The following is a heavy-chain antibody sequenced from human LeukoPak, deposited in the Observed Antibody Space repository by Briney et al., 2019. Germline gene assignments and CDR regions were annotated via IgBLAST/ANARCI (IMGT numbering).Heavy chain of an antibody. J-gene: IGHJ6*03. CDR3: ARRVHYYYYMDV. Sequence: SEPLSLTCTVSGGSISSYYWSWIRQPPGKGLESLGYIYTSGPPNYNPSLKSRVTISVDTSKNQFSLKLRSVTAADTAVYYCARRVHYYYYMDVWGKGTTVTVSS. CDR1: GGSISSYY. V-gene: IGHV4-4*09. CDR2: IYTSGPP.